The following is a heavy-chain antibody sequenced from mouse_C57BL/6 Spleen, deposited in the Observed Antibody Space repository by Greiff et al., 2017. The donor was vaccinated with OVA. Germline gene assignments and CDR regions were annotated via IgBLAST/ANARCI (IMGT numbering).Heavy chain of an antibody. J-gene: IGHJ2*01. V-gene: IGHV1-81*01. CDR1: GYTFTSYG. CDR2: IYPRSGNT. CDR3: ARSGLGRGYFDY. Sequence: QVQLQQSGAELARPGASVKLSCKASGYTFTSYGISWVKQRTGQGLEWIGEIYPRSGNTYYNEKFKGKATLTADTSSNTAYMQLSSLTTEDSAIYYCARSGLGRGYFDYWGQGTTLTVSS. D-gene: IGHD3-3*01.